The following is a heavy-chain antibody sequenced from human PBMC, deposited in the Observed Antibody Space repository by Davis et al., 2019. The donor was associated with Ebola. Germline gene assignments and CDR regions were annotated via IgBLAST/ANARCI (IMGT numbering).Heavy chain of an antibody. Sequence: ASVKVSCKASGYTFTNYYMHWVRQAPGQGLEWMGMINPNDGRTIYAQKFQGRVTVTRDTSTSTAYMELSSLTSEDTAVYYCARLSSTWSSLYGMDVWGQGTTVTVS. CDR3: ARLSSTWSSLYGMDV. D-gene: IGHD6-13*01. CDR2: INPNDGRT. J-gene: IGHJ6*02. CDR1: GYTFTNYY. V-gene: IGHV1-46*01.